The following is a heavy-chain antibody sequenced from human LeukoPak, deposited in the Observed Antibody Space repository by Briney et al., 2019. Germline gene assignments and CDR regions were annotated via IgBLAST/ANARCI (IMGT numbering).Heavy chain of an antibody. CDR1: GFTFSSYW. V-gene: IGHV3-48*01. CDR3: ARGKYYYYYGMDV. D-gene: IGHD2/OR15-2a*01. CDR2: ISSSSSTI. Sequence: PGGSLRLSCAASGFTFSSYWMSWVRQAPGKGLEWVSYISSSSSTIYYADSVKGRFTISRDNDKDSLYLQMNSLRAEDTAVYYCARGKYYYYYGMDVWGQGTTVTVSS. J-gene: IGHJ6*02.